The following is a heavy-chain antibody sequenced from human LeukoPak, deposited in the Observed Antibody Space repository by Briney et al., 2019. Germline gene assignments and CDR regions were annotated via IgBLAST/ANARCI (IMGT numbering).Heavy chain of an antibody. CDR3: ARDSITGTRKGYYYYYMDV. CDR2: ISSSGSTI. D-gene: IGHD1-7*01. V-gene: IGHV3-11*04. CDR1: GFTFSDYY. Sequence: PGGSLRLSCAASGFTFSDYYMSWIRQAPGKGLEWVSYISSSGSTIYYADSVKGRFTISRDNAKNSLYLQMNSLRAEDTAVYYCARDSITGTRKGYYYYYMDVWGKGTTVTVSS. J-gene: IGHJ6*03.